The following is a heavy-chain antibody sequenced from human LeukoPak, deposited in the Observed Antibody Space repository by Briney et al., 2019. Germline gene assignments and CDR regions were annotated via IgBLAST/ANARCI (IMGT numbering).Heavy chain of an antibody. Sequence: PPESLCVTSAVPQDSTNNYYWSWVRQSPRKGLEWIGYIYHSGSNKYNPSLQSRVTISVDMSNNQFSLKLSSVTAADTAIYYCARGGTTTGKGNWLDPWGQGTLVTVSS. CDR2: IYHSGSN. V-gene: IGHV4-59*01. CDR1: QDSTNNYY. CDR3: ARGGTTTGKGNWLDP. J-gene: IGHJ5*02. D-gene: IGHD1-1*01.